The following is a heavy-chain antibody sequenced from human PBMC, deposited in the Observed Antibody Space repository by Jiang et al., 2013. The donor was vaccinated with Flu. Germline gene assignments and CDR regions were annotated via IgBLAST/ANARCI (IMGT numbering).Heavy chain of an antibody. Sequence: GPGLVKPSETLSLTCTVSGGSISSYYWSWIRQPPGKGLEWIGYIYYSGSTNYNPSLKSRVTISVDTSKNQFSLKLSSVTAADTAVYYCARDSPGGYWGQGTLVTVSS. D-gene: IGHD2-15*01. CDR1: GGSISSYY. CDR2: IYYSGST. V-gene: IGHV4-59*01. J-gene: IGHJ4*02. CDR3: ARDSPGGY.